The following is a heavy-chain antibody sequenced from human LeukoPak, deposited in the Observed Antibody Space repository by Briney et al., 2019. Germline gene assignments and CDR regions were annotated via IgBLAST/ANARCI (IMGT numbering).Heavy chain of an antibody. CDR3: AKDPSAMVGYSDALDI. CDR2: ISGSGGST. J-gene: IGHJ3*02. CDR1: GFTFSSYA. D-gene: IGHD5-18*01. Sequence: GGSLRLSCAASGFTFSSYAMSWVRQAPGKGLEWVSAISGSGGSTYYADSVKGRFTISRDNSKNTLYLQMNSLRAEDTAVYYCAKDPSAMVGYSDALDIWGQGTMVTVSS. V-gene: IGHV3-23*01.